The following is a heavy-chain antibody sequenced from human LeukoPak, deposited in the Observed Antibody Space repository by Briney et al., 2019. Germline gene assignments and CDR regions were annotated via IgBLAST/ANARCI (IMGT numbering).Heavy chain of an antibody. D-gene: IGHD3-3*01. Sequence: PSETLSLTCTVSGGSISSYYWSWIRQPPGKGLEWIGYIYYSGSTNYNPSLKSRVTISVDTSKNQFSLKLSSVTAADTAVYYCAREIWSGSFDYMDVGGKGTTVTVSS. CDR3: AREIWSGSFDYMDV. J-gene: IGHJ6*03. V-gene: IGHV4-59*01. CDR2: IYYSGST. CDR1: GGSISSYY.